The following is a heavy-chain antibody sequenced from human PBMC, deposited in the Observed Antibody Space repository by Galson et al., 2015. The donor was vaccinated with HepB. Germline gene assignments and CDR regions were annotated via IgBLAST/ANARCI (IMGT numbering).Heavy chain of an antibody. Sequence: SVKVSCKASGGTFSSYAISWVRQAPGQGLEWMGGIIPIFGTANYAQKFQGRVTITADESTSTTYMELSSLRSENTAVYYCARVGIVGAALDYWGQGTLDTVSS. CDR3: ARVGIVGAALDY. V-gene: IGHV1-69*13. J-gene: IGHJ4*02. D-gene: IGHD1-26*01. CDR2: IIPIFGTA. CDR1: GGTFSSYA.